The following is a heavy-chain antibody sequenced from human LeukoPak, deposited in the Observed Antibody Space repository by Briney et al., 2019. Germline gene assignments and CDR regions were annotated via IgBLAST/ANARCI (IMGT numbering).Heavy chain of an antibody. Sequence: GGSLRLSCVASGFVFEDYTMHWVRHVPGKGLEWVSLINYDGTSTYYADSVKGRFTISRDDSKNSLYLQMNSLRTEDTALYYCAKDIWVYDYGNFDYWGQGNLVTVSS. CDR1: GFVFEDYT. CDR3: AKDIWVYDYGNFDY. CDR2: INYDGTST. V-gene: IGHV3-43*01. D-gene: IGHD4/OR15-4a*01. J-gene: IGHJ4*02.